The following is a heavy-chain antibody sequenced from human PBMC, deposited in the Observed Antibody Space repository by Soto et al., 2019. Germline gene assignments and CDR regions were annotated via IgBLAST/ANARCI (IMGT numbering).Heavy chain of an antibody. D-gene: IGHD2-2*01. Sequence: EVQLLESEGGLVQPGGSLRLSCAASGFTFSSYAMSWVRQAPGKGLEWVSAISGSGGSTYYADSVKGRFTISRDNSKNTLYLQMNSLRAEDTAVYYCAKDGVVVPGRRGDYWFQGTLVSVSS. J-gene: IGHJ4*02. CDR1: GFTFSSYA. V-gene: IGHV3-23*01. CDR3: AKDGVVVPGRRGDY. CDR2: ISGSGGST.